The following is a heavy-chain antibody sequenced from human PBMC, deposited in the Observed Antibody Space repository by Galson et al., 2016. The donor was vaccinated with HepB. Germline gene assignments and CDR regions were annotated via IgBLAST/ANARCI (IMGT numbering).Heavy chain of an antibody. Sequence: SVKVSCKASGYTFNNYGINWVRQAPGQGLEWMGGIIPLFGTANYAQKFQGRVTITADESTTTAYMELSSLRSEDTAVYYCARGSEGIAVAGTGYFDLWGRGTLVTVSS. CDR1: GYTFNNYG. V-gene: IGHV1-69*13. CDR3: ARGSEGIAVAGTGYFDL. D-gene: IGHD6-19*01. CDR2: IIPLFGTA. J-gene: IGHJ2*01.